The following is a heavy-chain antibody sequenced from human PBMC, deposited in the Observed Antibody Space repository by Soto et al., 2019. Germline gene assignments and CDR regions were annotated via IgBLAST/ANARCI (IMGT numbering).Heavy chain of an antibody. D-gene: IGHD3-10*01. CDR3: ARRELETLVRGVYFDY. CDR2: IYYSGST. V-gene: IGHV4-39*01. CDR1: GGSISSTSYY. J-gene: IGHJ4*02. Sequence: QLQLQESGPGLVKPSETLSLTCTVSGGSISSTSYYWGWIRQPPGKGLEWIGSIYYSGSTYYNSSLKSRVTISVDTSKNQFSLKLSSVTAADTAVYYCARRELETLVRGVYFDYWGQGTLVTVSS.